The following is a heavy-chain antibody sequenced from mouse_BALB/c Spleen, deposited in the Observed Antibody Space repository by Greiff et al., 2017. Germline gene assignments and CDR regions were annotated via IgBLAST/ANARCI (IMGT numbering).Heavy chain of an antibody. CDR3: ARRDGNSFSAWFAY. J-gene: IGHJ3*01. D-gene: IGHD2-1*01. Sequence: QVQLQQPGAELVKPGTSVKLSCKASGYNFTSYWINWVKLRPGQGLEWIGDIYPGSGSTNYNEKFKSKATLTVDTSSSTAYMQLSSLASEDSALFYCARRDGNSFSAWFAYWGQGTLVTVSA. V-gene: IGHV1-55*01. CDR2: IYPGSGST. CDR1: GYNFTSYW.